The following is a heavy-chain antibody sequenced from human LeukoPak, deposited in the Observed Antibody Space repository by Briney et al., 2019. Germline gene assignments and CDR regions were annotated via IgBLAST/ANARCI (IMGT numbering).Heavy chain of an antibody. D-gene: IGHD6-19*01. CDR3: ARRPRAVAGIDY. Sequence: ASMKVSCKASGYTFTGYYMHWVRQAPGQGLEWMGWINPNSGGTNYAQKFQGRVTMTRDTSISTAYMELSRLRSDDTAVYYCARRPRAVAGIDYWGQGTLVTVSS. CDR2: INPNSGGT. J-gene: IGHJ4*02. CDR1: GYTFTGYY. V-gene: IGHV1-2*02.